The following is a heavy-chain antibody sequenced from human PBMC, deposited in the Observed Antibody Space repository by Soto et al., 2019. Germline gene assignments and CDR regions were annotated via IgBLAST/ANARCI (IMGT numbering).Heavy chain of an antibody. CDR1: GGSISGYY. V-gene: IGHV4-59*12. Sequence: PSETLSLTCTVSGGSISGYYWSWIRQPPGKGLEWIGYMYNTGSTVYNPSFKSRVTISVDTSKNQFSLKLNSVTAADTAVYYCARTPDIWGQGTMVTVS. J-gene: IGHJ3*02. CDR3: ARTPDI. CDR2: MYNTGST.